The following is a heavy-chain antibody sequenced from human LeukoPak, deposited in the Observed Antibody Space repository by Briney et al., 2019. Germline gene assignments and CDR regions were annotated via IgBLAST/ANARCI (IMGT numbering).Heavy chain of an antibody. CDR1: GFTFSSYS. CDR3: ARIDDFYGMDV. Sequence: GGSLRLSCAASGFTFSSYSMNWVRQAPGKGLEWVAVISYDGSNKYYADSVKGRFTISRDNSKNTLYLQMNSLRAEDTAVYYCARIDDFYGMDVWGQGTTVTVSS. CDR2: ISYDGSNK. J-gene: IGHJ6*02. D-gene: IGHD3-3*01. V-gene: IGHV3-30*03.